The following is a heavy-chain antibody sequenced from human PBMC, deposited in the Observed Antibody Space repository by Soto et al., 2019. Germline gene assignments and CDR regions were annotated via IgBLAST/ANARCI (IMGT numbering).Heavy chain of an antibody. D-gene: IGHD2-15*01. J-gene: IGHJ5*02. CDR1: GYTFTSYG. V-gene: IGHV1-18*04. Sequence: ASVKVSCKASGYTFTSYGISWVRQAPGQGLEWMGWISAYNGNTNYAQKLQGRVTRTTDTSTSTAYMELRSLRSDDTAVYYCARGQGGYCSGGSCQNWFDPWGQGTLVTVSS. CDR2: ISAYNGNT. CDR3: ARGQGGYCSGGSCQNWFDP.